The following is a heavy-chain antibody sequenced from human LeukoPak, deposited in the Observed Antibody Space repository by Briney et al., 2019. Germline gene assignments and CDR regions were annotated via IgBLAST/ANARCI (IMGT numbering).Heavy chain of an antibody. D-gene: IGHD5-18*01. Sequence: ASVKVSCKASGGTFSSYAISWVRQAPGQGLEWMGRIIPILGIANYAQKFQGRVTITADKSTSTAYMELSSLRSEDTAVYYCAREGDTAMVTVGYFDYWGQGTLVTVSS. V-gene: IGHV1-69*04. CDR1: GGTFSSYA. CDR2: IIPILGIA. J-gene: IGHJ4*02. CDR3: AREGDTAMVTVGYFDY.